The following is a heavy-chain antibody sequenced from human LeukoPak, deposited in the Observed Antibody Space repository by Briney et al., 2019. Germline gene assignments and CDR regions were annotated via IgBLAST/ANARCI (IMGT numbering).Heavy chain of an antibody. D-gene: IGHD6-19*01. CDR2: INHSGNT. J-gene: IGHJ6*03. Sequence: SETLSLTCAVYGGSFSDYYWSWIRQPPGKGLEWIGEINHSGNTNYNPSLKSRVTISVDTSNNHFSLKLSSVAAADTAVYYCARWGRGAVAGKPCYYYMNVWGKGTTVTVSS. CDR3: ARWGRGAVAGKPCYYYMNV. CDR1: GGSFSDYY. V-gene: IGHV4-34*01.